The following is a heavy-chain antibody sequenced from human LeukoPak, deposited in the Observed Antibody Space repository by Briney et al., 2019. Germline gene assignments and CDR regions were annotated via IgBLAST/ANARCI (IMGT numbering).Heavy chain of an antibody. Sequence: SGGSLRLSCAASGFTFSSYGMHWVRQAPGKGLGWVAYIRADGSIKYYSDSVKGRFTISRDNSKNTLYLQMNSLGVEDTAVYYCVKDERFGSGWYWDSWGQGTLITVSS. CDR1: GFTFSSYG. CDR2: IRADGSIK. D-gene: IGHD6-19*01. J-gene: IGHJ4*02. V-gene: IGHV3-30*02. CDR3: VKDERFGSGWYWDS.